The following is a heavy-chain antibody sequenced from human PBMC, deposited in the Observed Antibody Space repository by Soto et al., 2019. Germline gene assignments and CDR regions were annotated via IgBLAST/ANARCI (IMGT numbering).Heavy chain of an antibody. CDR1: GYTFTSYY. CDR2: INPSGGST. V-gene: IGHV1-46*01. CDR3: AREREIAARYHYYYGMDV. D-gene: IGHD6-6*01. J-gene: IGHJ6*02. Sequence: ASVTVSCQASGYTFTSYYMHWVRQAPGQGLEWMGIINPSGGSTSYAQKFQGRVTMTRDTSTSTVYMELSSLRSEDTAVYYCAREREIAARYHYYYGMDVWGQGTTVTVSS.